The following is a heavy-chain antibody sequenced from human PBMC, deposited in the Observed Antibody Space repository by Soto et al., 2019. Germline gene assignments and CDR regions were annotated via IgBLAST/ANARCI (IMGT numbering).Heavy chain of an antibody. CDR2: INSDGSST. CDR1: GFTFSSYW. CDR3: ARVPSGIAVAGTPETFYGMDV. V-gene: IGHV3-74*01. Sequence: GGSLRLSCAASGFTFSSYWMHWVRQAPGNGLVCVSRINSDGSSTSYADSVKGRFTISRDNAKNTLYLQMNSLRAEDTAVYYCARVPSGIAVAGTPETFYGMDVWGQGTTVPVSS. J-gene: IGHJ6*02. D-gene: IGHD6-19*01.